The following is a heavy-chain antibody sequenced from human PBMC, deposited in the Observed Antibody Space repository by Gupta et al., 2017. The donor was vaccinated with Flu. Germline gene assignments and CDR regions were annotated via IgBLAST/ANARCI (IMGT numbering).Heavy chain of an antibody. CDR3: ARDPKTHASQGYYYGMDV. V-gene: IGHV1-69*06. Sequence: FSNYAITWGRQAPGQGLEWMGGIIPIFGKANYEQKFQGRVTITADKSTSKAYMELSSLRSEDTAVYYCARDPKTHASQGYYYGMDVWGQGTTVTVSS. J-gene: IGHJ6*02. CDR1: FSNYA. CDR2: IIPIFGKA.